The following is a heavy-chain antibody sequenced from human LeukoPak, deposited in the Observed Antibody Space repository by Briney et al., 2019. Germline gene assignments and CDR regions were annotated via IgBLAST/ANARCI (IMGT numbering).Heavy chain of an antibody. V-gene: IGHV3-21*01. CDR3: ARAGYGSSWYVFDY. D-gene: IGHD6-13*01. J-gene: IGHJ4*02. CDR2: ISSSSSYI. CDR1: GFTFDDYA. Sequence: PGGSLRLSCAASGFTFDDYAMNWVRQAPGKGLEWVSSISSSSSYIYYADSVKGRFTISRDNAKNSLYLQMNSLRAEDTAVYYCARAGYGSSWYVFDYWGQGTLVTVSS.